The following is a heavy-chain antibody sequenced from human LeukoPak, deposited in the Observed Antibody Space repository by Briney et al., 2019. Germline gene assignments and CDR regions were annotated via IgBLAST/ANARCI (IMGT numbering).Heavy chain of an antibody. Sequence: LSGGSLRLSCEASGFTFNMYSMAWVRQTPWKGLEWVSGISGSGGSTHYRDSVKGRFTISRDNSKNTPYLQMNSLRAEDTAVYYCAKDLRVPAAQRLPYHWGQGTLVTVSS. CDR1: GFTFNMYS. V-gene: IGHV3-23*01. D-gene: IGHD2-2*01. CDR2: ISGSGGST. J-gene: IGHJ4*02. CDR3: AKDLRVPAAQRLPYH.